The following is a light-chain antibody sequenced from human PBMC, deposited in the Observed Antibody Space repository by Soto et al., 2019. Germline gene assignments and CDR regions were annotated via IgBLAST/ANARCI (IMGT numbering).Light chain of an antibody. CDR2: DAS. V-gene: IGKV3-11*01. CDR1: QSVTST. Sequence: ETVMTQSPATLSVSPGERATLSCRASQSVTSTLAWYQQKPGQTPRLLIYDASIRATGIPARFSGSGSGTDFTLTFSSLEPEDFAVYYCQQRSSWPLTFGGGTKVDIK. J-gene: IGKJ4*01. CDR3: QQRSSWPLT.